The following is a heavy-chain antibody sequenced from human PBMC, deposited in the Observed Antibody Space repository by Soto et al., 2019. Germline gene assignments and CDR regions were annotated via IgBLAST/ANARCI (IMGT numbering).Heavy chain of an antibody. CDR1: GGIFRSNA. CDR3: ARDAADTPMVY. D-gene: IGHD5-18*01. J-gene: IGHJ4*02. CDR2: IIPQFPTP. V-gene: IGHV1-69*01. Sequence: QVQLVQSGAEVRKPGSSMKVSCKSSGGIFRSNAISWVRQAPGQGLEWMGAIIPQFPTPYYAQKFQGRVTITADESTSTAYMALNSLRSDDTAVYFCARDAADTPMVYWGQGTLLTVSS.